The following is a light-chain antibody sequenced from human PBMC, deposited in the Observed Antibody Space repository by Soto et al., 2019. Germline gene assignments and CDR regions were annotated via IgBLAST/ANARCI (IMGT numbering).Light chain of an antibody. Sequence: QAGVTQEPSLTVSPGGTVTLTCGSSTGAVTSGHYPYWFQQKPGQAPRTLIYDTSNKHSWTPARFSGSLLGGKAALTLSGAQPEDEAEYYCLLSYSGARSVVFGGGTKLTVL. CDR1: TGAVTSGHY. CDR2: DTS. CDR3: LLSYSGARSVV. V-gene: IGLV7-46*01. J-gene: IGLJ2*01.